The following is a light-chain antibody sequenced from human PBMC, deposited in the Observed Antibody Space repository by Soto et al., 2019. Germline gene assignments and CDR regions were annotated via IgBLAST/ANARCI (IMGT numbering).Light chain of an antibody. CDR1: LSLLHRTGYTY. Sequence: DILMTQSPPSLPVTPGEPAAMSCRSSLSLLHRTGYTYLDWYIQKPGQPPLLLIHMGSNRSSGVPEMFRCSGLGRDFSLNIRRGETPDVGIYPWRLGLHIPATLGQGTKLVIK. V-gene: IGKV2-28*01. J-gene: IGKJ2*01. CDR2: MGS. CDR3: RLGLHIPAT.